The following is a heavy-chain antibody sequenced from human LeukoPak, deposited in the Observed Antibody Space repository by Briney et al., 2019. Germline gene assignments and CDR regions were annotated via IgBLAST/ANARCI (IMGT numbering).Heavy chain of an antibody. J-gene: IGHJ4*02. Sequence: GGSLRLSCAASGFTFSSYAMSWVRQAPGKGLEWVSGISGSGGSTYYADSVKGRFTISRDNSKNTLYLQMNSLRAEDTAVYYCAKDSSGRQPSTDFDYWGQGTLVTVSS. V-gene: IGHV3-23*01. CDR3: AKDSSGRQPSTDFDY. CDR1: GFTFSSYA. D-gene: IGHD6-19*01. CDR2: ISGSGGST.